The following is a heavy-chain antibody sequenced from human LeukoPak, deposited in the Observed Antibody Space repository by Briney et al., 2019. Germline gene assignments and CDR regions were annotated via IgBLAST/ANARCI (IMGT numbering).Heavy chain of an antibody. Sequence: RGSLRLSCAAFGVSFSGYWMTWVRQAPGKGLEWVANIKEDGSEKYYADFVKGRFTISRDNAKNSLDLQMNSLRAEDTAVHYCARRGSTDYWGQGTLVTVSS. CDR2: IKEDGSEK. CDR3: ARRGSTDY. J-gene: IGHJ4*02. V-gene: IGHV3-7*03. D-gene: IGHD2/OR15-2a*01. CDR1: GVSFSGYW.